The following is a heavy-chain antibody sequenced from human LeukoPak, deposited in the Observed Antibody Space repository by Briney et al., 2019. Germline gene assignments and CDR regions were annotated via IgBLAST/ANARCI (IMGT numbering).Heavy chain of an antibody. CDR2: ISYDGSNK. V-gene: IGHV3-30-3*01. CDR3: ARSIMIFGVARGLGDWFDP. CDR1: GFTFSSYS. D-gene: IGHD3-3*01. J-gene: IGHJ5*02. Sequence: PGGSLRLSCAASGFTFSSYSIHWVRQAPGKGLEWVAVISYDGSNKYYADSVKGRFTISRDNSENTLYLQVNSLRAEDTAVYYCARSIMIFGVARGLGDWFDPWGQGTLVTVSS.